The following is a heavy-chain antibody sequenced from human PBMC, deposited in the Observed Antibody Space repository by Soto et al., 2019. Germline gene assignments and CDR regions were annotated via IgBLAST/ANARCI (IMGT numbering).Heavy chain of an antibody. Sequence: GGSLRLSCAASGFNFFYYDMHWVRQAPGKGLEWVALISYDGNNEYYADSVKGRFTISRDNSKDTLYVQLNSLTAEDTALYFCAAVSRTGTTPDYWGQGALVTVSS. J-gene: IGHJ4*02. D-gene: IGHD1-7*01. V-gene: IGHV3-30*03. CDR2: ISYDGNNE. CDR1: GFNFFYYD. CDR3: AAVSRTGTTPDY.